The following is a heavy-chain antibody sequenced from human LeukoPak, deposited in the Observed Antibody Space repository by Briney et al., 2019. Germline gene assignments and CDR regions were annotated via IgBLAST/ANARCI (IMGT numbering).Heavy chain of an antibody. Sequence: GASLRLSCTASGFTFSSYWMTCVRQAPGKGMECLANIKQDGSEKKYVDSVKGRFTISRDNARNSLYLQMSSLRAEYTAVYYCARDFFSNDYDQWGQGTLVTVSS. J-gene: IGHJ5*02. CDR3: ARDFFSNDYDQ. V-gene: IGHV3-7*01. CDR1: GFTFSSYW. CDR2: IKQDGSEK. D-gene: IGHD2-8*01.